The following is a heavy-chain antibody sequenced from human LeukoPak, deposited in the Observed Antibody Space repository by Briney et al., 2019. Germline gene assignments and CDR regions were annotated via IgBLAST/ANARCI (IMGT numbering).Heavy chain of an antibody. CDR3: ARALRKPRYNWNDDAFDI. CDR1: GYTFTGYY. CDR2: INPNSGGT. V-gene: IGHV1-2*02. J-gene: IGHJ3*02. Sequence: ASVKVSCKASGYTFTGYYMHWVRQAPGQGLEWMGWINPNSGGTNYAQKFQGRVTMTRDTSISTAYMELSRLRSDDTAVYYCARALRKPRYNWNDDAFDIWGQGTMVTVSS. D-gene: IGHD1-1*01.